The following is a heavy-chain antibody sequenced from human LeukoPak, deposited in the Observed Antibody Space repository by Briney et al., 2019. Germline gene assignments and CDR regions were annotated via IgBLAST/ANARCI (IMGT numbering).Heavy chain of an antibody. V-gene: IGHV4-59*01. CDR2: IYYSGST. Sequence: SETLSLTCTVSGGSISSYYWSWIRQPPGKGLEWIGYIYYSGSTNYNPSLKSRVTISVDTSKNQFSLKLSSVTAADTAVHYCARDPGHDAFDIWGQGTMVTVSS. CDR3: ARDPGHDAFDI. CDR1: GGSISSYY. J-gene: IGHJ3*02.